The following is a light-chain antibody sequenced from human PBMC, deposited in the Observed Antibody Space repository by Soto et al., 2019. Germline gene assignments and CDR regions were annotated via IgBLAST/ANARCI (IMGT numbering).Light chain of an antibody. V-gene: IGLV2-14*01. CDR3: SSYTSSSTLHV. CDR2: EVS. Sequence: QSALTQPASVSGSPGQSITISCTGTSSDVGGYNYVSWYQQHPGKAPKLMIYEVSNRPSGVSNRFSGSKSGNTASRTISGLEAEDEADYYCSSYTSSSTLHVFGTGTKLTVL. J-gene: IGLJ1*01. CDR1: SSDVGGYNY.